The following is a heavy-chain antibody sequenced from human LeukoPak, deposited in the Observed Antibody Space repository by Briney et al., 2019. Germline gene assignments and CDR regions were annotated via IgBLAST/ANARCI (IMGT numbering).Heavy chain of an antibody. D-gene: IGHD2-15*01. CDR3: ARGDSCPTY. CDR1: GFTFSSYE. J-gene: IGHJ4*02. V-gene: IGHV3-48*03. CDR2: INSGGTTI. Sequence: GGSLRLSCAASGFTFSSYEMNWVRQAPGRGLEWVSYINSGGTTIYYADSVKGRFTISRDNAKNSLYLQMNSLRAGDTAVYYCARGDSCPTYWGQGTLVTVSS.